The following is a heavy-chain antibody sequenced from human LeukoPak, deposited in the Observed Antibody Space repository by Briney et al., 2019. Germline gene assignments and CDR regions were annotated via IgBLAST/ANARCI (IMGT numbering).Heavy chain of an antibody. J-gene: IGHJ4*02. D-gene: IGHD2-21*02. V-gene: IGHV3-30-3*01. CDR2: ISYDGSNK. CDR1: GFTFSSHA. CDR3: ARNPGRTLVVVTAVDY. Sequence: GGSLRLSCAASGFTFSSHAMHWVRLAPGMGLEWVGVISYDGSNKYYGDSAKGRFTITRDNSKNTLYVQMNSLRVEDTAVYYCARNPGRTLVVVTAVDYWGQGTLVTVSS.